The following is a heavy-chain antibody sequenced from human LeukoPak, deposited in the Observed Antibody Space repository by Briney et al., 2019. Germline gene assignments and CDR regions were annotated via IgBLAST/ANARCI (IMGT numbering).Heavy chain of an antibody. CDR3: ARSGVLTPINDAFDI. Sequence: ASVKVSCKASGYTFTSYGISWVRQAPGQGLEWMGWISAYNGNTNYAQKLQGRVTMTTDTSTSTAYMELRSLRSDDTAVYYCARSGVLTPINDAFDIWGQGTMVTVPS. J-gene: IGHJ3*02. V-gene: IGHV1-18*01. CDR1: GYTFTSYG. D-gene: IGHD1-26*01. CDR2: ISAYNGNT.